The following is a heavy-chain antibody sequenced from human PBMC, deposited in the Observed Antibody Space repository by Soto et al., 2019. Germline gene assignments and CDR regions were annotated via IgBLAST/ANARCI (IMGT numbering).Heavy chain of an antibody. Sequence: QVQLVQSGAEEKKPGASVKVSCKASGYTFTSYGMHWVRQAPGQRLEWMGWINAGNGNTKYSQKFQGRVTITRYTSASTDYMELSSLRSEDTAVYYCARAPGGPGIAEYWGQGTLVTVSS. CDR2: INAGNGNT. CDR3: ARAPGGPGIAEY. J-gene: IGHJ4*02. CDR1: GYTFTSYG. D-gene: IGHD6-13*01. V-gene: IGHV1-3*05.